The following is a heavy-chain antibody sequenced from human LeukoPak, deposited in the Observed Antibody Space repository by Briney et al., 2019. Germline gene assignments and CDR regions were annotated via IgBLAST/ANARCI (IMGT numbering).Heavy chain of an antibody. CDR1: GYTFTGYY. J-gene: IGHJ4*02. CDR2: ISAYNGNT. CDR3: ARDRTRYSSSWHLFDY. D-gene: IGHD6-13*01. V-gene: IGHV1-18*04. Sequence: ASVKVSCKASGYTFTGYYMHWVRQAPGQGLEWMGWISAYNGNTNYAQKLQGRVTMTTDTSTCTAYMELRSLRSDDTAVYYCARDRTRYSSSWHLFDYWGQGTLVTVSS.